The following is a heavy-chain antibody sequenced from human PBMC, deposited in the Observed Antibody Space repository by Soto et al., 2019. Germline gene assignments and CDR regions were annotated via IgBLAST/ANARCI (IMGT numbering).Heavy chain of an antibody. D-gene: IGHD4-17*01. V-gene: IGHV3-9*01. J-gene: IGHJ6*02. CDR2: ISWNSGSI. Sequence: GGSLRLSCAASGFTFDDYAMHWVRQAPGKGLEWVSGISWNSGSIAYADSVKGRFTISRDNAKNCLYLQMNTLRAEDTAVYYCAKDNGDYGLYYYYGLDVWGQGTTVTVSS. CDR3: AKDNGDYGLYYYYGLDV. CDR1: GFTFDDYA.